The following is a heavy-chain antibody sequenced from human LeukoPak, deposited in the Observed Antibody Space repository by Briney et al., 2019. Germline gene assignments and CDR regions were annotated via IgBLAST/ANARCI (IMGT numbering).Heavy chain of an antibody. Sequence: SGPTLVNPTQTLTLTCTFSGFSLSTSCVGVGWIRQPPGKALEWLALIYWNDVKRSSQSLKSRLTITMDTSKNQVVLKITNMDPVDTDTYYCAHSLRDAFDIWGQGTMVTVSS. CDR2: IYWNDVK. CDR3: AHSLRDAFDI. V-gene: IGHV2-5*01. D-gene: IGHD3-9*01. CDR1: GFSLSTSCVG. J-gene: IGHJ3*02.